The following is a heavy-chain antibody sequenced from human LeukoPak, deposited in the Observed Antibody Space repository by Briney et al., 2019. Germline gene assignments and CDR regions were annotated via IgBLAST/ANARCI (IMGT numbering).Heavy chain of an antibody. CDR2: IYYSGST. V-gene: IGHV4-59*12. CDR1: GGSISSYY. J-gene: IGHJ4*02. Sequence: SETLSLTCTVSGGSISSYYWSWIRQPPGKGLEWIGYIYYSGSTNYNPSLKSRVTISVDKSKNQFSLKLSSVTAADTAVYYCAAAGGVVVTAAALRYWGQGTLVTVSS. CDR3: AAAGGVVVTAAALRY. D-gene: IGHD2-21*02.